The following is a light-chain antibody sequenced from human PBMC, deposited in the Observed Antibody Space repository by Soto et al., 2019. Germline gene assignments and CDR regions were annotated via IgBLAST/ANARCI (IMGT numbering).Light chain of an antibody. CDR1: QSISSH. J-gene: IGKJ1*01. V-gene: IGKV1-39*01. CDR2: AAS. CDR3: QQSYSTPRT. Sequence: DIQMTQSPSSLSAYVGDRVTITCRASQSISSHLNWYQQKPGKAPKLLIYAASSLQSGVPSRFSGRGSGTDFPLTISNLQPGDFAAYYCQQSYSTPRTFGQGTKVEIK.